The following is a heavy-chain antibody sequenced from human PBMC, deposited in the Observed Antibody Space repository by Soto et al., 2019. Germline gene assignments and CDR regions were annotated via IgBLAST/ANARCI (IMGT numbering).Heavy chain of an antibody. D-gene: IGHD3-10*01. CDR2: IIPIFGTA. J-gene: IGHJ5*02. V-gene: IGHV1-69*13. Sequence: ASVKVSCKASGGTFSSYAISWVRQAPGQGLEWMGGIIPIFGTANYAQKFQGRVTITADESTSTAYMELSSLRSEDTAVYYCAREIAPDRITMVRGVIIKITNWFGPWGQGTLVTVSS. CDR3: AREIAPDRITMVRGVIIKITNWFGP. CDR1: GGTFSSYA.